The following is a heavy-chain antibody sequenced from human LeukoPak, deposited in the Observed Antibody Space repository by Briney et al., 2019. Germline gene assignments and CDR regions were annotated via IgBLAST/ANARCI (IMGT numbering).Heavy chain of an antibody. CDR1: GYTFSNYY. J-gene: IGHJ3*02. Sequence: ASVKVSCKASGYTFSNYYMHWVRQAPGQGLEWMGMINPSGGSTTYAQRLQGRVTMTRDTSTSTVYMDLSSLRSEDTAVYYCARERGSAYCTGGSCYSSARDDASDIWGQGTLVTVSS. CDR3: ARERGSAYCTGGSCYSSARDDASDI. D-gene: IGHD2-15*01. V-gene: IGHV1-46*03. CDR2: INPSGGST.